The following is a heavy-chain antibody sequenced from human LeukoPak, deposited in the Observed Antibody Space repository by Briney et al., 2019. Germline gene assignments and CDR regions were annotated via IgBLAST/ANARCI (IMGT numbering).Heavy chain of an antibody. J-gene: IGHJ3*02. CDR1: GGSFSGYY. V-gene: IGHV4-34*01. D-gene: IGHD4-17*01. Sequence: SETLSLTCAVYGGSFSGYYWSWIRQPPGKGLEWIGEINHSGSTNYNPSLKSRVTISVDTSKNQFSLKLSSVTAADTAVYYCARDSSRTTTPAFDIWGQGTMVTVSS. CDR2: INHSGST. CDR3: ARDSSRTTTPAFDI.